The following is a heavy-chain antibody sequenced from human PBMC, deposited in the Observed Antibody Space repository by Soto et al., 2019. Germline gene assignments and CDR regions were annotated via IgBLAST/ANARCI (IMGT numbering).Heavy chain of an antibody. Sequence: SETLSLTCAVSGGSISSTHSWSWVRQPPGGALEWIGEIYHNGITNYNSSLKSRVTVSLDKSKNQFSLILTSVTAADTAVYFCGRAGALPGLFYFDNWGQGTLVTVSS. CDR1: GGSISSTHS. CDR2: IYHNGIT. J-gene: IGHJ4*02. D-gene: IGHD1-1*01. CDR3: GRAGALPGLFYFDN. V-gene: IGHV4-4*02.